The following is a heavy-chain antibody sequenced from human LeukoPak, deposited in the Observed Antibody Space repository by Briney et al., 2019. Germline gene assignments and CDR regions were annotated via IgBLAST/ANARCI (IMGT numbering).Heavy chain of an antibody. V-gene: IGHV4-59*12. CDR3: ARDLGGYSSGWSNGPYYFDY. CDR1: GGSLTDYY. D-gene: IGHD6-19*01. J-gene: IGHJ4*02. CDR2: IYYGGNT. Sequence: PSETLSLTCNVSGGSLTDYYWTWIRQPPGKGLEWIGFIYYGGNTNYNPSLKSRVTISVDKSKNQFSLKLSSVTAADTAMYYCARDLGGYSSGWSNGPYYFDYWGQGTLVTVSS.